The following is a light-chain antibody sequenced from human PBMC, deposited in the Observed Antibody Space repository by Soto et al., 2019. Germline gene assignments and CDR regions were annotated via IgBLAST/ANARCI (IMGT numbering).Light chain of an antibody. Sequence: DIQMTQSPSTLSGSVGDRVTITCRASQTISSWLAWYQQKPGKAPKLLIYKASTLKSGVPSRFSGSGSGAEFTLTISSLQPEDFATYYCQQSFSPLLTFGGGTTGDIK. CDR1: QTISSW. V-gene: IGKV1-5*03. CDR2: KAS. CDR3: QQSFSPLLT. J-gene: IGKJ4*01.